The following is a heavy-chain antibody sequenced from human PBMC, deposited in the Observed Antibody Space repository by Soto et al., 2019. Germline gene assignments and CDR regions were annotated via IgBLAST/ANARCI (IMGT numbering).Heavy chain of an antibody. V-gene: IGHV1-3*01. Sequence: QVKLVQSGAEVKKPGASVKVSCKASGYTFTSYAMHWVRQAPGQRLEWMGWINAGNGNTKYSQKFQGRVTITRDTAASTAYMELSSRRSEDTAVYYCARGPGGPDGPGDYWGQGTLVTVSS. CDR1: GYTFTSYA. CDR3: ARGPGGPDGPGDY. D-gene: IGHD2-15*01. J-gene: IGHJ4*02. CDR2: INAGNGNT.